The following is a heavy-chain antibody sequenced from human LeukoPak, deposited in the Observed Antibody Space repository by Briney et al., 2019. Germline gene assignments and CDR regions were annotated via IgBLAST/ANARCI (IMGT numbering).Heavy chain of an antibody. CDR1: GGTFSSYA. CDR2: IIPIFGTA. D-gene: IGHD3-3*01. J-gene: IGHJ3*02. V-gene: IGHV1-69*05. Sequence: GASVKVSCKASGGTFSSYAISWVRQAPGQGLEWMGGIIPIFGTANYAQKFQGRVTITTDESTSTAYMELSSLRSEDTAVYYCARDRVEYYDFWSGYGAFDIWGQGTMVTVSS. CDR3: ARDRVEYYDFWSGYGAFDI.